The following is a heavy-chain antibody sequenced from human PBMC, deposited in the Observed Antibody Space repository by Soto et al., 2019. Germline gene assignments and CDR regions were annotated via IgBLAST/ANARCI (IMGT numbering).Heavy chain of an antibody. J-gene: IGHJ6*02. CDR2: IYSGGST. Sequence: EVQLVESGGGLVQPGGSLRLSCAASGFTVSSNYMSWVRQAPGKGLEWVSVIYSGGSTYYADSVKGRFTISRDNSKNTLYLQMNSLRAEDTAVYYCATYSRSIGNDPNYYYGMDVWGQGTTVTVSS. D-gene: IGHD1-1*01. CDR3: ATYSRSIGNDPNYYYGMDV. CDR1: GFTVSSNY. V-gene: IGHV3-66*01.